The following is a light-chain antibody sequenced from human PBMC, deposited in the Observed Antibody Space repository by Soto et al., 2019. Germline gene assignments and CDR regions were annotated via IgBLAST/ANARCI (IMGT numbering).Light chain of an antibody. CDR1: ERVSRC. CDR3: QQYNAYSQA. Sequence: DIQMTQSPSTLSASVGDRVTITCRASERVSRCLAWYQQKPGRTPKLLIYQASTLETGVPSSFSGSGSGTEFTLTISSLQPDDFATYYCQQYNAYSQAFGQGTKVEIK. J-gene: IGKJ1*01. CDR2: QAS. V-gene: IGKV1-5*03.